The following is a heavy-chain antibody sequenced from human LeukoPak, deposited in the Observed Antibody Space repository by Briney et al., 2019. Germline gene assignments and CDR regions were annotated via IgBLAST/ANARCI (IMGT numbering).Heavy chain of an antibody. D-gene: IGHD2-21*02. CDR2: VYDRGGT. CDR1: GDFISRYY. J-gene: IGHJ4*02. CDR3: ARASDSGDWHLGY. V-gene: IGHV4-59*01. Sequence: SETLSLTCTVSGDFISRYYWSWIRQSPGKGLEWIGCVYDRGGTNYNPSLKSRAIISADTSKNQFSLKVTSVTAADTAVCYCARASDSGDWHLGYWGQGTLVTVSS.